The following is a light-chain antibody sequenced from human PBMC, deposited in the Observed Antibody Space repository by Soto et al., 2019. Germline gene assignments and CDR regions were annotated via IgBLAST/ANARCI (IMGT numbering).Light chain of an antibody. CDR2: GAS. V-gene: IGKV3-15*01. CDR1: QTVSSN. J-gene: IGKJ1*01. Sequence: AISKSAATLSVSPGSRAALPCRASQTVSSNLDWYQQKLGQAPRLLIYGASPRETGVPALFSGSGSGTEFTLTISSLEAEDVAASYCLQSYNTTWTFGQGTKVDIK. CDR3: LQSYNTTWT.